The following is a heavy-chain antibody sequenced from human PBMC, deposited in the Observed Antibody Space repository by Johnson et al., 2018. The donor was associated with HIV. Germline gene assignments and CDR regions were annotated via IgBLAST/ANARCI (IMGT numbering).Heavy chain of an antibody. V-gene: IGHV3-30*04. CDR3: ARESGWGHDAFDI. Sequence: QVQLVESGGGLVQPGGSLRLSCAASGFSLSSYAMHWVRQAPGMRLEWVAVISYDGNNKYYADSLKGRFTISRDNSKNTLYLQMNSLRAEDTAVYSCARESGWGHDAFDIWGQGTMVTVSS. D-gene: IGHD3-22*01. J-gene: IGHJ3*02. CDR1: GFSLSSYA. CDR2: ISYDGNNK.